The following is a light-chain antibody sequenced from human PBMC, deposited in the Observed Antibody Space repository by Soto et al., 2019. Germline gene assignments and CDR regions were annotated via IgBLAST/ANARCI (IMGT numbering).Light chain of an antibody. J-gene: IGKJ1*01. CDR2: EAS. CDR3: QHYNSYSEA. V-gene: IGKV1-5*03. Sequence: DIQMTQSPSTLSGSVGDRVTITCRASQTISSWLAWYQQKPGKAPKFLIYEASTLKSGVPSRFSGSGSGTEFTLTISSLQPDDFATYYCQHYNSYSEAFGQGAKVDIK. CDR1: QTISSW.